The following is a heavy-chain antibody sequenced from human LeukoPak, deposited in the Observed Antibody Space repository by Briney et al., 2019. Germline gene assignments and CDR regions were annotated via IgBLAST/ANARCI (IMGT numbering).Heavy chain of an antibody. V-gene: IGHV3-30*02. CDR3: AKLDTAMVRNYFDY. J-gene: IGHJ4*02. CDR2: IRYDGSNK. D-gene: IGHD5-18*01. CDR1: GFTFSSYG. Sequence: GSLRLSCAASGFTFSSYGMHWVRQAPGKGLEWVAFIRYDGSNKYYADSVKGRFTISRDNSKNTLYLQMNSLRAEDTAVCYCAKLDTAMVRNYFDYWGQGTLVIVSS.